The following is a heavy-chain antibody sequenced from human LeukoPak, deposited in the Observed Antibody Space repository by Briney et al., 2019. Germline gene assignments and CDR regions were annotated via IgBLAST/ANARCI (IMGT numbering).Heavy chain of an antibody. Sequence: PGGSLRLSCAASGFTFSSYAMSWVRQAPGKGLEWVSSINGSGGSTYYADSVKGRFTISRDNSKNTLYLQMNSLRAEDTAVYYCAKGGHRDYGRDWFDPWGQGTLVTVSS. CDR3: AKGGHRDYGRDWFDP. D-gene: IGHD4-17*01. V-gene: IGHV3-23*01. CDR2: INGSGGST. CDR1: GFTFSSYA. J-gene: IGHJ5*02.